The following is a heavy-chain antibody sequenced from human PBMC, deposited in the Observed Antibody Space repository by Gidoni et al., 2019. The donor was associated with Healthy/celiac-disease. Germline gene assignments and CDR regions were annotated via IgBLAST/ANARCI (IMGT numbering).Heavy chain of an antibody. CDR1: GGSVSRYH. J-gene: IGHJ6*02. V-gene: IGHV4-59*02. CDR3: ARVLPAALNGMDV. CDR2: IYYSGTT. Sequence: QVQLQESGPGLVKPSETLSLTCSVPGGSVSRYHWSWIRQPPGKGLEWIGYIYYSGTTKYSPSLKSRVTISIETSKNELSLQVRSVTPADTAVYFCARVLPAALNGMDVWGQGTTVTVSS.